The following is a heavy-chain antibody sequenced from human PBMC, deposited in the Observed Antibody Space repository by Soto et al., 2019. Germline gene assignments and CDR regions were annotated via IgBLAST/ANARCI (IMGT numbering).Heavy chain of an antibody. Sequence: PSETLSLTCAVSGGSISSGGYSWSWIRQPPGKGLEWIGYIYHSGSTYYNPSLKSRVTISVDRSKNQFSLKLSSVTAADTAVYYCARGTSKRNHRWLQSRREDYFDYWGQGTLVTVSS. CDR1: GGSISSGGYS. V-gene: IGHV4-30-2*01. CDR3: ARGTSKRNHRWLQSRREDYFDY. D-gene: IGHD5-12*01. CDR2: IYHSGST. J-gene: IGHJ4*02.